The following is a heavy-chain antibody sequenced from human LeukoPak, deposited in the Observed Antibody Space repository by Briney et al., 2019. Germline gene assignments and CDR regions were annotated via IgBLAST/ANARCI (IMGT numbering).Heavy chain of an antibody. CDR1: GYTFTSYY. Sequence: ASVKVSCKASGYTFTSYYMHWVRQAPGQGLEWMGIINPSGGSTSYAQKFQGRVTMTRDTSTSTVYMELSSLRSEDTAVYYCATDPGARGFDPWGQGTLVTVSS. CDR2: INPSGGST. V-gene: IGHV1-46*01. CDR3: ATDPGARGFDP. D-gene: IGHD3-10*01. J-gene: IGHJ5*02.